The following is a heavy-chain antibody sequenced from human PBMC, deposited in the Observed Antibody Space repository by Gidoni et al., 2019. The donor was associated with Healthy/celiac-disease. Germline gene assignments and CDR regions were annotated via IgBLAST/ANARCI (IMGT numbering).Heavy chain of an antibody. CDR2: IIPIFGTA. V-gene: IGHV1-69*01. Sequence: QVQLVQSRAEVKKPGSPVKVSCKSSGGTFIRYAIRWVRQAPGQGLEWMGGIIPIFGTANYAQKVQGRVTITADESTSTAYMELSSRRSEATAVYYCARGPQAVAGKNDAFDIWGQGTMVTVSS. J-gene: IGHJ3*02. D-gene: IGHD6-19*01. CDR1: GGTFIRYA. CDR3: ARGPQAVAGKNDAFDI.